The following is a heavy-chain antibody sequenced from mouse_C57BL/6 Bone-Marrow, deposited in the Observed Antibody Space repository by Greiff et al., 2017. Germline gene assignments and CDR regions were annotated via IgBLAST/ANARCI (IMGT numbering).Heavy chain of an antibody. J-gene: IGHJ3*01. D-gene: IGHD1-1*01. CDR3: ARKYYYGSSLAY. CDR2: IYPRSGNT. V-gene: IGHV1-81*01. Sequence: QVQLQQSGAELARPGASVKLSCKASGYTFTSYGISWVKQRTGQGLEWIGEIYPRSGNTYYNEKFKGKATLTADKSSSTAYMELRSLTSEDSAVYFCARKYYYGSSLAYWGQGTLVTVSA. CDR1: GYTFTSYG.